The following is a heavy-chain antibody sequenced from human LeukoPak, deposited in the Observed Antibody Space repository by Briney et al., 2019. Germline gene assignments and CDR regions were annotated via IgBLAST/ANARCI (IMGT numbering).Heavy chain of an antibody. CDR2: IIPIFGTA. J-gene: IGHJ6*03. D-gene: IGHD6-13*01. V-gene: IGHV1-69*05. Sequence: SVKVSCKASGGTFSSYAISWVRQAPGQGLEWMGGIIPIFGTANYAQKFQGRVTITTDGSTSTAYMELSSLRSEDTAVYYCARGPLSAGYSSSWYSRYYYYMDVWGKGTTVTVSS. CDR1: GGTFSSYA. CDR3: ARGPLSAGYSSSWYSRYYYYMDV.